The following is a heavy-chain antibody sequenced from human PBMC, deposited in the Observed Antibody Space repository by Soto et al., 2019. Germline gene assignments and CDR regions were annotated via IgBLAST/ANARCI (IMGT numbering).Heavy chain of an antibody. D-gene: IGHD6-13*01. CDR3: AYRQEYRGSWDSGWLDP. CDR2: IYWDDDK. J-gene: IGHJ5*02. Sequence: QITLKESGPTLVEPTQPLTLTCAFSGFSLSTSGVGVGWIRQPPGKALEWLAFIYWDDDKRYSPSLKTRLTIFEDTSSNQVVLIMTNMDPVDTATYYCAYRQEYRGSWDSGWLDPWGQGTLVTVSS. V-gene: IGHV2-5*02. CDR1: GFSLSTSGVG.